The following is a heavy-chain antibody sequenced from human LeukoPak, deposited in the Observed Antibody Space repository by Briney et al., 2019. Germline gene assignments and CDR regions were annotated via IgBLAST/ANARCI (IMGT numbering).Heavy chain of an antibody. CDR2: ISSSSRTI. CDR1: GFTFSSYN. CDR3: TREAPTTVTTLDY. V-gene: IGHV3-48*01. D-gene: IGHD4-17*01. Sequence: PGGSLRLSCAASGFTFSSYNMNWVRQAPGKGLEWVSHISSSSRTIYYADPVKGRFTISRDNAKNSLYLQMNSLRAEDTAVYYCTREAPTTVTTLDYLGRGTLVTVSS. J-gene: IGHJ4*02.